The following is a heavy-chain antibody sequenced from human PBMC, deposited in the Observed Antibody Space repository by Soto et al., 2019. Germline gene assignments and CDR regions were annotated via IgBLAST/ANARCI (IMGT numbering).Heavy chain of an antibody. V-gene: IGHV4-34*01. D-gene: IGHD2-2*01. CDR1: GGSFSGYY. CDR3: AREHRGLVQPAHRPNWFDP. Sequence: PSETLSLTCAVYGGSFSGYYWSWIRQPPGKGLEWIGEINHSGSTNYNPSLKSRVTISVDTSKNQFSLNLSSVTAADTAVYYCAREHRGLVQPAHRPNWFDPRGPGTLVTLSS. CDR2: INHSGST. J-gene: IGHJ5*02.